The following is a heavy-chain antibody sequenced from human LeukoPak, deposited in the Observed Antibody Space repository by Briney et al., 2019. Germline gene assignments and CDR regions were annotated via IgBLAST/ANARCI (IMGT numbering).Heavy chain of an antibody. D-gene: IGHD3-22*01. V-gene: IGHV3-21*01. J-gene: IGHJ4*02. CDR1: GFTFSGYS. CDR2: FGTRSTSV. Sequence: GGSLRLSCTASGFTFSGYSMNWIRQAPGKGLEWVSSFGTRSTSVYHAGSVKGRFAISRDNAKNSLYLQMNSLRAEDTALYYCAREVSEGFDFWGQGTLVTVSS. CDR3: AREVSEGFDF.